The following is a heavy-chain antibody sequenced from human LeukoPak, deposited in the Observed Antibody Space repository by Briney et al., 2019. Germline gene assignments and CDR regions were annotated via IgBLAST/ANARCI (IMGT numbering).Heavy chain of an antibody. CDR3: ARDRGGYYGSENDF. CDR1: GFTFSSYA. D-gene: IGHD3-10*01. V-gene: IGHV3-30*04. J-gene: IGHJ4*02. CDR2: ISYDGSNK. Sequence: GRSLRLSCAASGFTFSSYAMHWVRQAPGKGLEWVAVISYDGSNKYYADSVKGRFTISRDNSKNTLYLQMNSLRAADTAVYYCARDRGGYYGSENDFWGQGTLVTVSS.